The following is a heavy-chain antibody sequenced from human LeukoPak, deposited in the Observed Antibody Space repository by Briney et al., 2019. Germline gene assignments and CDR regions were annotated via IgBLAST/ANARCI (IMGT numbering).Heavy chain of an antibody. CDR2: VSHDGMNA. Sequence: GGSLRLSCAASGLHFSGTAVSWVRQAPGKGLEWVSAVSHDGMNAYYADSVKGRFTISRDNSKKTVSLEMSSLTAADTGVYYCAKDGAQYSSGPECDPRGQGALVTVSP. CDR3: AKDGAQYSSGPECDP. D-gene: IGHD6-19*01. V-gene: IGHV3-23*01. J-gene: IGHJ5*02. CDR1: GLHFSGTA.